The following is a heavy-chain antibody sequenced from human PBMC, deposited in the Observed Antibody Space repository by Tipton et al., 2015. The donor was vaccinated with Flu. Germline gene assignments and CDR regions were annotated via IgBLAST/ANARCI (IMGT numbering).Heavy chain of an antibody. Sequence: QLVQSGGEVKEPGGSLRISCKGSGYSFTSYYIAWVRQMPGRGLKWMGIIYPGDSAARYSPSLQGQVTISADKSFRTAYLQWSSLKASDSGMYYCARQIYYDGTSLRGFDVWGQGRMVSVSS. V-gene: IGHV5-51*01. CDR1: GYSFTSYY. D-gene: IGHD4-23*01. J-gene: IGHJ3*01. CDR2: IYPGDSAA. CDR3: ARQIYYDGTSLRGFDV.